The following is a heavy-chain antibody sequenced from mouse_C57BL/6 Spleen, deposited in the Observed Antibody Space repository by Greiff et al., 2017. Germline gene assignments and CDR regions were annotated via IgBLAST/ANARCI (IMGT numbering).Heavy chain of an antibody. V-gene: IGHV5-16*01. J-gene: IGHJ1*03. CDR2: INYDGSST. D-gene: IGHD4-1*01. CDR3: ARVQTGPNCYFDV. CDR1: GLTFSDYY. Sequence: EVMLVESEGGLVQPGSSMKLSCTASGLTFSDYYMAWVRQVPEKGLEWVANINYDGSSTYYLDSLKSRFIISRDNAKNILYLQMSSLKSEDTSTYYCARVQTGPNCYFDVWGTGTTVTVSS.